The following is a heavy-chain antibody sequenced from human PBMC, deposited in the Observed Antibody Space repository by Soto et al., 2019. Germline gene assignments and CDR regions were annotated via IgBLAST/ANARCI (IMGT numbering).Heavy chain of an antibody. J-gene: IGHJ6*02. CDR1: GHSFTDYW. D-gene: IGHD3-10*01. CDR3: ARLRLSAGRKGGGYYGMDV. CDR2: IDPSDSYT. V-gene: IGHV5-10-1*01. Sequence: EVQLVQSGAEVKKPGESLRISCKASGHSFTDYWISWVRQMPGKGLEWMARIDPSDSYTNYSPSFQGHVTISADKSLNPAFRQWSRRKASDSAMDYWARLRLSAGRKGGGYYGMDVWGQGTTVTVSS.